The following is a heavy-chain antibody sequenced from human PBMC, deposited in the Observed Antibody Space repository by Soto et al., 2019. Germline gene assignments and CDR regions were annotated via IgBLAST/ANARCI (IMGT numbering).Heavy chain of an antibody. D-gene: IGHD1-26*01. CDR3: GRRPKSGSFHYYGVDV. J-gene: IGHJ6*02. CDR2: IYYTGST. V-gene: IGHV4-39*01. Sequence: SETLSLTCTVSGGSIRSSSYYWDWIRQPPGKGLEWIGHIYYTGSTYYIPSLKSRVTISIDTSKNQFSLNLSSVTATDTAVYYCGRRPKSGSFHYYGVDVWGQGTTVTVSS. CDR1: GGSIRSSSYY.